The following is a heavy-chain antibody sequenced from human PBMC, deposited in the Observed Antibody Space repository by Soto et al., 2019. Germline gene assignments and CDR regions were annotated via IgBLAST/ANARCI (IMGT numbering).Heavy chain of an antibody. CDR3: ARGGSGWSAEYYQH. J-gene: IGHJ1*01. D-gene: IGHD6-13*01. CDR1: GYTFSNYG. V-gene: IGHV1-18*01. CDR2: ISGYNGNT. Sequence: QVQLVQSGAEVKKPGASVKVSCTASGYTFSNYGISWVRQAPGQGPAWMGWISGYNGNTNYAQTLQGRVTMTTDTSTSTAYMVLRSLRYDDTALYYCARGGSGWSAEYYQHWGQGSLVIV.